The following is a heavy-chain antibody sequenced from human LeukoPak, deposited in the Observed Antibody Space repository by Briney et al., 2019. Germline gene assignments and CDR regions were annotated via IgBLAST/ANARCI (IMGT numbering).Heavy chain of an antibody. Sequence: GGSLRLSCAASGFTFSTYSMNWVRQAPGKGLEWVSSISSSSSYIYYANSVKGRFTISRDNARKSLFLQMNSLRAEDTAVYYCASETTRGYSYGSPTDGFDLWGQGTMVTVST. CDR3: ASETTRGYSYGSPTDGFDL. V-gene: IGHV3-21*01. J-gene: IGHJ3*01. CDR1: GFTFSTYS. CDR2: ISSSSSYI. D-gene: IGHD5-18*01.